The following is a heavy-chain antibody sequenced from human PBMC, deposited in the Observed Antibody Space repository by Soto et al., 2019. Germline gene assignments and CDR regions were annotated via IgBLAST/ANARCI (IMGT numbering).Heavy chain of an antibody. CDR1: GYTFTSYG. V-gene: IGHV1-18*01. Sequence: GASVKVSCKASGYTFTSYGISWVRQAPGQGLEWMGWISAYNGNTNYAQKLQGRVTMTTDTSTSTAYMELRSLRSDDTAVYYCARVLVVTAIPHYGMDVWGQGTTVTVSS. CDR2: ISAYNGNT. D-gene: IGHD2-21*02. CDR3: ARVLVVTAIPHYGMDV. J-gene: IGHJ6*02.